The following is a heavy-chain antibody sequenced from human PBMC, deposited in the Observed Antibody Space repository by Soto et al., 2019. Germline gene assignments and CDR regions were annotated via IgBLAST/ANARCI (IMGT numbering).Heavy chain of an antibody. Sequence: EVQLVESGGGLVKPGGSLRLSCAASGFTFSSYSMNWVRQAPGKGLEWVSSISSSSSYIYYADSVKGRFTISRDNAKNSLYLQMNSLRAEDTAVYYCARDPLYSVAGRQFDYWGQGTLVTVSS. CDR3: ARDPLYSVAGRQFDY. V-gene: IGHV3-21*01. D-gene: IGHD6-19*01. J-gene: IGHJ4*02. CDR2: ISSSSSYI. CDR1: GFTFSSYS.